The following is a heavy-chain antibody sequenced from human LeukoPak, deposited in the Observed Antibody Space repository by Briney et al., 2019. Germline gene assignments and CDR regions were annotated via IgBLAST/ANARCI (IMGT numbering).Heavy chain of an antibody. CDR1: GFTFDDYG. V-gene: IGHV3-66*01. Sequence: GGSLRLSCAASGFTFDDYGLSWVRQAPGKGLEWVSVIYSGGSTYYADSVKGRFTISRDNSKNTLYLQMNSLRAEDTAVYYCARGGNNQSKYRYYYYYYYMDVWGKGTTVTISS. CDR2: IYSGGST. J-gene: IGHJ6*03. D-gene: IGHD3-16*02. CDR3: ARGGNNQSKYRYYYYYYYMDV.